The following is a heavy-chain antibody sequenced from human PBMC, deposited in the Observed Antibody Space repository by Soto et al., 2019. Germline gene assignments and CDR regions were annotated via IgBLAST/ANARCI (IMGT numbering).Heavy chain of an antibody. J-gene: IGHJ4*02. V-gene: IGHV1-69*13. CDR3: ARQASTGYSSGWRN. CDR2: IIPIFGTA. D-gene: IGHD6-19*01. Sequence: ASVKVSCKASGGTFSSYAISWVRQVPGQGLEWMGGIIPIFGTANYAQKFQGRVTITADESTSTAYMELSSLRSEDTAVYYCARQASTGYSSGWRNWGQGTLVTVSS. CDR1: GGTFSSYA.